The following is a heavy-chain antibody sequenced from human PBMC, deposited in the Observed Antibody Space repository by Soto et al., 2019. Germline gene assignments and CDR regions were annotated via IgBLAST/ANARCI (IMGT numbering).Heavy chain of an antibody. V-gene: IGHV3-33*01. CDR1: GFIFSSHG. CDR3: ARAPHYDGSSGVYAMDV. CDR2: IYYTGSDK. D-gene: IGHD3-22*01. Sequence: QVQLVESGGGVVQPGRSLRLSCAASGFIFSSHGMHWVRQAPGKGLEWVALIYYTGSDKYYADSLRGRFTISRDNSKDTLYLQMTSLRAEDTAVDYCARAPHYDGSSGVYAMDVWGQGTTVTVSS. J-gene: IGHJ6*02.